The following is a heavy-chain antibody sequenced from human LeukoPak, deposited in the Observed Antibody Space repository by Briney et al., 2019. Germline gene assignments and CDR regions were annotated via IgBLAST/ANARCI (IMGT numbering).Heavy chain of an antibody. CDR2: ISSGSGTI. CDR3: VRDRYNYGEPYFDH. D-gene: IGHD5-18*01. CDR1: GFTFSTYN. V-gene: IGHV3-48*01. Sequence: PGGSPRLSCTASGFTFSTYNMNWVRQAPGKGLEWVSYISSGSGTIYYAHSVKGRFTISRDNAQKSLYLQMNSLRADDTAVYFCVRDRYNYGEPYFDHWGQGALVTVSS. J-gene: IGHJ4*02.